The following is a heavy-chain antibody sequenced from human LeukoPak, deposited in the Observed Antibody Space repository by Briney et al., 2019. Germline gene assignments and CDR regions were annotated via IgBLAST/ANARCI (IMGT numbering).Heavy chain of an antibody. V-gene: IGHV1-18*01. CDR1: GYTFTSYG. D-gene: IGHD2-21*02. CDR3: ARGGHCGGDCYTWFDP. CDR2: ISAYNGNT. Sequence: GASVKVSCKASGYTFTSYGISWVRQAPGQGLEWMGWISAYNGNTNYAQKLQGRVTMTTDTSTSTAYMELRSLRSDDTAVYYCARGGHCGGDCYTWFDPWGQGTLVTVSS. J-gene: IGHJ5*02.